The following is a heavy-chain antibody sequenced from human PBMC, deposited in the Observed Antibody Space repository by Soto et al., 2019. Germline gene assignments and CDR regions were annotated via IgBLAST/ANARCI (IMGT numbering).Heavy chain of an antibody. CDR2: IYYSGST. D-gene: IGHD7-27*01. Sequence: SETLSLTFTASGGSSSSYYWTWIRQPQGKGLEWIGYIYYSGSTNYNPSLKSRVTISVDTSKNQFSLKLSSVTAADTAVYYCARRWGRTFDYWGQGTLVTVS. V-gene: IGHV4-59*08. J-gene: IGHJ4*02. CDR3: ARRWGRTFDY. CDR1: GGSSSSYY.